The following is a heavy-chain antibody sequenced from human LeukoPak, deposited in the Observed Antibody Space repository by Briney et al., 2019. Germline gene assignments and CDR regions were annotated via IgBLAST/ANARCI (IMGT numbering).Heavy chain of an antibody. D-gene: IGHD3-22*01. J-gene: IGHJ4*02. CDR2: ISYDGSNK. Sequence: GGSLRLSCAASGFTFNSYAMSWVRQAPGKGLEWVAVISYDGSNKYYADSVKGRFTISRDNSKNTLYLQMNSLRAEDTAVYYCARYDSSGYYYSELRLDYWGQGTLVTVSS. CDR1: GFTFNSYA. CDR3: ARYDSSGYYYSELRLDY. V-gene: IGHV3-30*04.